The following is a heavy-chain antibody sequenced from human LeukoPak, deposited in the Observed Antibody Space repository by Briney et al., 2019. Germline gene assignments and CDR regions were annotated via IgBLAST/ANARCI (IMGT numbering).Heavy chain of an antibody. V-gene: IGHV1-69*04. CDR3: ARDYGDYEYFDL. Sequence: GSSVKVSCKASGGTFSSYAISWVRQAPGQGLEWMGRIIPILGIANYAQKFQGRVTITADKSTSTAYMELSSLRSEDTAVYYCARDYGDYEYFDLWGRGTLVTVSS. J-gene: IGHJ2*01. CDR2: IIPILGIA. CDR1: GGTFSSYA. D-gene: IGHD4-17*01.